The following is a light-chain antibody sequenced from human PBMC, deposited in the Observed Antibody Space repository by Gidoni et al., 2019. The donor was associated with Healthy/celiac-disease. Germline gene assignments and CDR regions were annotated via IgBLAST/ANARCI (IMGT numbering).Light chain of an antibody. V-gene: IGKV1-33*01. CDR1: QDISNY. CDR3: QQYDNLPYT. Sequence: DIQMTHSPSSLSASVGDRVTITCQASQDISNYLNWYQQKPGKAPKLLIYDASNFETGVPSRFSVIGSGTDFTFTISSLQPEDIATYYCQQYDNLPYTFGQGTKLEIK. CDR2: DAS. J-gene: IGKJ2*01.